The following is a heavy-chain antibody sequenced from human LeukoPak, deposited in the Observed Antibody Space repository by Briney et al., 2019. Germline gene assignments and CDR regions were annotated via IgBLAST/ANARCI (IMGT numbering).Heavy chain of an antibody. CDR1: GFTFSNYG. D-gene: IGHD3-22*01. CDR2: ISYDGSNK. V-gene: IGHV3-30*18. J-gene: IGHJ4*02. CDR3: AKDYSDSSGYLDY. Sequence: TGGSLRLSCAASGFTFSNYGMHWVRQAPGKGLEWVAVISYDGSNKYYADSVKGRFTLSRDNSKNTLYLQLNSLRAEDTAVYYYAKDYSDSSGYLDYWGQGTLVTVSS.